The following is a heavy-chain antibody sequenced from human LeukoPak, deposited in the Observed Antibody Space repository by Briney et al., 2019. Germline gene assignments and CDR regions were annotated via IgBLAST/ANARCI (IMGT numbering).Heavy chain of an antibody. J-gene: IGHJ4*02. D-gene: IGHD3-10*01. CDR3: ARARGGHYSFDY. CDR2: IDPSDSYT. V-gene: IGHV5-10-1*01. Sequence: GESLKISCKGYGYSFTSYWIIWVRQMPGKGLEWMGRIDPSDSYTNYSPSLQGHVTISADKSISAAYLQWSNLKASDTAMYYCARARGGHYSFDYWGQGTLVTVSS. CDR1: GYSFTSYW.